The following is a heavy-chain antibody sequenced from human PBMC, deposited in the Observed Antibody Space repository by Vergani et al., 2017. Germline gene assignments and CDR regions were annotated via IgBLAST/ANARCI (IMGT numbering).Heavy chain of an antibody. D-gene: IGHD4-17*01. Sequence: QVQLQESGPGLVKPSQTLSLTCTVSGGSISSGSYYWSWIRQPAGKGLGWIGRIYTSGSTNYNPSLKSRVTMSVDTSKNQFSLKLSSVTAAETAVYYCARDTVTTQDWFDPWGQGTLVTVSS. CDR1: GGSISSGSYY. J-gene: IGHJ5*02. CDR3: ARDTVTTQDWFDP. CDR2: IYTSGST. V-gene: IGHV4-61*02.